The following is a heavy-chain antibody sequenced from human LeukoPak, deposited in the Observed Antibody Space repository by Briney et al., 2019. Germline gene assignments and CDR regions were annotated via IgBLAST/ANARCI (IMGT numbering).Heavy chain of an antibody. CDR2: INPNSGGT. Sequence: ASVKVSCKASGYTFTCYYMHWVRQAPGQGLEWMGWINPNSGGTNYAQKFQGRVTMTRDTSISTAYMELSRLRSDDTAVYYCARDPPTWPDVWFDPWGQGTLVTVSS. J-gene: IGHJ5*02. CDR1: GYTFTCYY. D-gene: IGHD1-14*01. CDR3: ARDPPTWPDVWFDP. V-gene: IGHV1-2*02.